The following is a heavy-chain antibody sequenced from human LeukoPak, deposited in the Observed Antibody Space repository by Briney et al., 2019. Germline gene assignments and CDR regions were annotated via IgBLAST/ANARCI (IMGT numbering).Heavy chain of an antibody. Sequence: PSETLSLTCTVSGGSISSYYWSWIRQPPGKGLEWIGYMYHSGTTNYNPSLKSRVTISIDTSKDQFSLKLTSVTAADTAVYYCARNNGPVLEPWGQGSLVTVSS. J-gene: IGHJ5*02. V-gene: IGHV4-59*08. CDR3: ARNNGPVLEP. D-gene: IGHD1-14*01. CDR2: MYHSGTT. CDR1: GGSISSYY.